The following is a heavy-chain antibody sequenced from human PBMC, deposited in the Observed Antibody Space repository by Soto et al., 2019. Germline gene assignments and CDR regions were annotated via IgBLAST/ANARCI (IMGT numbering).Heavy chain of an antibody. D-gene: IGHD6-6*01. CDR2: ISSSGGST. CDR1: GFTFSSYA. V-gene: IGHV3-23*01. CDR3: TNRKLPTRPWGPAFDV. Sequence: GSLRLSCAASGFTFSSYAMSWVRQAPGKGLEWVSAISSSGGSTYYPDSVKGRFTIFRDNSKNTLFLQMNSLRAEDTAVYYCTNRKLPTRPWGPAFDVWGQGTMVTVSS. J-gene: IGHJ3*01.